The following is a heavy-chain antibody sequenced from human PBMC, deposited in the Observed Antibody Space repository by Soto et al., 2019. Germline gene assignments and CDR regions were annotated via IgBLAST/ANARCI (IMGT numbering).Heavy chain of an antibody. Sequence: SETLSLTCAVYGGSFSGYYWSWVRQPPGKGLEWIGEINHSGSTNYNPSLKSRVTISVDTSKNQFSLKLSSVTAADTAVHYCARGLWELRFDPWGQGTLVTVSS. J-gene: IGHJ5*02. CDR3: ARGLWELRFDP. CDR1: GGSFSGYY. V-gene: IGHV4-34*01. CDR2: INHSGST. D-gene: IGHD1-26*01.